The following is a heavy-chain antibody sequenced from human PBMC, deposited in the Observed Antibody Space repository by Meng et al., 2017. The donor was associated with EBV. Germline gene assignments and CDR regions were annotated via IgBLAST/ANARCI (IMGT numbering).Heavy chain of an antibody. V-gene: IGHV2-5*02. CDR1: GFSLSTRGVG. CDR2: IYWDDDK. D-gene: IGHD6-6*01. Sequence: QIYLEESGPTLAKPAQTLTLTCTFSGFSLSTRGVGVGWIRQPPGQALEWLALIYWDDDKRYSPSLKSRLTITKDTSKNQVVLTMTNMDPVDAATYYCAHIIAARPFDYWGQGTLVTVSS. CDR3: AHIIAARPFDY. J-gene: IGHJ4*02.